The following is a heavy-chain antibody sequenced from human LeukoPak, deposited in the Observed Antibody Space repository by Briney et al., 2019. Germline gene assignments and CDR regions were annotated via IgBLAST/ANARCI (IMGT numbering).Heavy chain of an antibody. V-gene: IGHV1-3*01. CDR3: ARDSGYGSGSHSFDP. CDR1: GYTFTSYA. CDR2: INAGNGNT. D-gene: IGHD3-10*01. Sequence: ASVKVFCKASGYTFTSYAMHWGRQAPGQRLEWMGWINAGNGNTKYSQKFQGRVTITRDTSASTAYMELSSLRSEDTAVYYCARDSGYGSGSHSFDPWGQGTLVTVSS. J-gene: IGHJ5*02.